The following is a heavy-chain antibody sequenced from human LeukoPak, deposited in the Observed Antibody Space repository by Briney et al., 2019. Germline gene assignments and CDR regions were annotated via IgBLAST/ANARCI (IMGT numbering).Heavy chain of an antibody. CDR1: GFTFSSYA. D-gene: IGHD4-17*01. V-gene: IGHV3-30*04. CDR2: ISYDGSNK. CDR3: ARDLVGDGALALDY. J-gene: IGHJ4*02. Sequence: GRSLRLSCAASGFTFSSYAMHWVRQAPGKGLEWVAVISYDGSNKYYADSVKGRFTISRDNSKNTLYLQMYSLRAEDTAVYYCARDLVGDGALALDYWGQGTLATVSS.